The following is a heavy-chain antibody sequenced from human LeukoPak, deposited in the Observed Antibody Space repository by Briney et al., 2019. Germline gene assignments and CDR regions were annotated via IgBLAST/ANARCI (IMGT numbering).Heavy chain of an antibody. Sequence: EASVKVSCKASGYTFTSYDINWVLHATGQGLEWMGWMNPISGNTGYAQKFQGRVTITRNTSISTAYMELSSLRSEDTAVYYCARSFTGYDSSGYYHVNYFDYWGQGTLVTVSS. D-gene: IGHD3-22*01. CDR3: ARSFTGYDSSGYYHVNYFDY. CDR1: GYTFTSYD. V-gene: IGHV1-8*03. CDR2: MNPISGNT. J-gene: IGHJ4*02.